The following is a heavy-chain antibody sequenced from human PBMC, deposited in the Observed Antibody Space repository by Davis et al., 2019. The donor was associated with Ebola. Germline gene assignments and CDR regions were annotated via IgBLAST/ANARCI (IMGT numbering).Heavy chain of an antibody. D-gene: IGHD6-19*01. V-gene: IGHV3-53*05. Sequence: GESLKISCAASGFIVTNNYFSWVRQAPGKGLEWVSVIYAGGSTYYADSTKGRFTISRDKSNNTLYLDMNSLRVDDTAVYYCATTQWLREFDNWGQGTLVTVSS. CDR1: GFIVTNNY. J-gene: IGHJ4*02. CDR3: ATTQWLREFDN. CDR2: IYAGGST.